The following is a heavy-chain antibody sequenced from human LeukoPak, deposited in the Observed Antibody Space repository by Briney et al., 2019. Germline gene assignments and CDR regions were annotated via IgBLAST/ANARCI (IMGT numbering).Heavy chain of an antibody. CDR3: ALLGPNWAAADY. CDR2: IRSKANSYAT. J-gene: IGHJ4*02. CDR1: GFTFSDSA. Sequence: GGSLKLSCAASGFTFSDSAMHWVRQASGKGLEWVGRIRSKANSYATEYVASVKGRFTISRDDSKSTAYLQMNSLQTEDTAIYYCALLGPNWAAADYWGQGSLVTVSS. D-gene: IGHD6-13*01. V-gene: IGHV3-73*01.